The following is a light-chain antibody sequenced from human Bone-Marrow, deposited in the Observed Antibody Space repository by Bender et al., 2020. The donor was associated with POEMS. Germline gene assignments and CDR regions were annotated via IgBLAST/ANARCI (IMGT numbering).Light chain of an antibody. CDR2: DVS. J-gene: IGLJ2*01. V-gene: IGLV2-14*02. Sequence: QSALTQPASVSGSPGQSITISCTGTSSDVGSYNLVSWYQQYPGKAPKLMIYDVSNRPSGVSNRFSGSKSGNTASLTISGLQSEDEADYYCSSYTSRNSLIFGGGTKLTVL. CDR1: SSDVGSYNL. CDR3: SSYTSRNSLI.